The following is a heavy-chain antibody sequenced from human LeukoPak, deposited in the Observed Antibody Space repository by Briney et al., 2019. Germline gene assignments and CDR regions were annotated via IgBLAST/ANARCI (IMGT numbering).Heavy chain of an antibody. V-gene: IGHV3-21*01. Sequence: GGSLRLSCAASGFTFSSYSMNWVRQAPGKGLEWVSSISSSSSYIYYADSVKGRFTISRDNAKNSLYLHMNSLRAEDTAVYYCARAPGMATTGNFDYWSQGTLVTVSS. CDR2: ISSSSSYI. CDR1: GFTFSSYS. D-gene: IGHD5-24*01. J-gene: IGHJ4*02. CDR3: ARAPGMATTGNFDY.